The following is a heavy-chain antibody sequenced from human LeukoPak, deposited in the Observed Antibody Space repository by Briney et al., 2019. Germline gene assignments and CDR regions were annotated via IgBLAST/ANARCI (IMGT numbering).Heavy chain of an antibody. CDR3: ARFGITVVRGGKYYFDY. J-gene: IGHJ4*02. Sequence: SEPLSLTCTVSGRSISNYYWSWIRQPPGKGLEWIGHIYYSGATKYDPSSTSRITISVDTSKNQFSLMLSSVTGADTAVYYCARFGITVVRGGKYYFDYWGQGTLVTVSS. CDR1: GRSISNYY. V-gene: IGHV4-59*08. CDR2: IYYSGAT. D-gene: IGHD3-10*01.